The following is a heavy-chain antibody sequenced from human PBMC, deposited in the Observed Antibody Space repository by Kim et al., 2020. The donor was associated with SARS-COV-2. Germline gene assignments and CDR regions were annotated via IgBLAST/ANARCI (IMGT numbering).Heavy chain of an antibody. Sequence: GGSLRLSCAASGFTVSSNYMSWVRQAPGKGLEWVSVIYSGGSTYYADSVKGRFTISRDNSKNTLYLQMNSLRAEDTAVYYCARSMTTIISSDYWGQGTLVTVSS. J-gene: IGHJ4*02. V-gene: IGHV3-66*02. CDR3: ARSMTTIISSDY. D-gene: IGHD4-17*01. CDR2: IYSGGST. CDR1: GFTVSSNY.